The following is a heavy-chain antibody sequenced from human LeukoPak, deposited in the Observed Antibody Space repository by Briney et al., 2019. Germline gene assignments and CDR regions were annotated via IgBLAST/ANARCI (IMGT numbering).Heavy chain of an antibody. CDR3: SNPGTALVSDVFDY. V-gene: IGHV3-23*01. Sequence: GGSLRLSCAASGFAFSGYAMSWVRQAPGKGLEWVSSISGSGYSTYYADSVKGRFTISRYTSKNTLSPEINSLRAEETAVSSCSNPGTALVSDVFDYWGEGTVVTSSS. J-gene: IGHJ4*01. CDR2: ISGSGYST. CDR1: GFAFSGYA. D-gene: IGHD5-18*01.